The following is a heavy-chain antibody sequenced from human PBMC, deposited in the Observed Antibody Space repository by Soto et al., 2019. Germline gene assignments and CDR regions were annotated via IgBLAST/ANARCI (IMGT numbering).Heavy chain of an antibody. Sequence: QVQLQQWGAGLLKPSETLSLTCAVYGGSFSGYFWSWIRQPPGKGLEWIGEINHSGSTNYNPSLTSRVIMSVDTSTNQFSLTLSSVTVADMATYYWTGGREVTVTGDLVALDIWGQGTRVTVSS. V-gene: IGHV4-34*01. CDR2: INHSGST. J-gene: IGHJ3*02. CDR3: TGGREVTVTGDLVALDI. D-gene: IGHD4-17*01. CDR1: GGSFSGYF.